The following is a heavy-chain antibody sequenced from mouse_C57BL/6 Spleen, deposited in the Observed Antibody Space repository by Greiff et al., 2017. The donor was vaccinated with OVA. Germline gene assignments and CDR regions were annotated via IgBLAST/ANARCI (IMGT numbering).Heavy chain of an antibody. CDR3: AREGRELGGDYYAMDY. D-gene: IGHD4-1*01. CDR1: GYTFTDYY. Sequence: VQLQQSGPELVKPGASVKISCKASGYTFTDYYMNWVKQSHGKSLEWIGDINPNNGGTSYNQKFKGKATLTVDKSSSTAYMELRSLTSEDSAVYYCAREGRELGGDYYAMDYWGQGTSVTVSS. J-gene: IGHJ4*01. CDR2: INPNNGGT. V-gene: IGHV1-26*01.